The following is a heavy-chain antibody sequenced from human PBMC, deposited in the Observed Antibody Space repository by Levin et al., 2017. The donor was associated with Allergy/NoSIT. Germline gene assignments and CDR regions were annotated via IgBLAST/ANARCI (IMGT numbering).Heavy chain of an antibody. CDR2: ISGSGGST. CDR3: AKGVRGYWYFDL. Sequence: GGSLRLSCAASGFTFSSYAMSWVRQAPGEGLEWVSAISGSGGSTYYADSVKGRFTISRDNSKNTLYLQMNSLRAEDTAVYYCAKGVRGYWYFDLWGRGTLVTVSS. D-gene: IGHD5-24*01. V-gene: IGHV3-23*01. J-gene: IGHJ2*01. CDR1: GFTFSSYA.